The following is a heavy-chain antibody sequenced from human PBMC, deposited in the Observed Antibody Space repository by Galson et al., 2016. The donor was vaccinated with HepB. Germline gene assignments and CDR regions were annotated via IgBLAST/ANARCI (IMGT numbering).Heavy chain of an antibody. CDR1: GFTLNSHY. Sequence: SVKVSCKASGFTLNSHYVHWVRQVPGQGPEWMGAISPSGSSTSFAQRFQGRVTMTRDTSTSTVYMELSSLRSEDTAVYYCAREGYNYAKHFDYWGQGTLVTVSS. D-gene: IGHD5-18*01. J-gene: IGHJ4*02. CDR3: AREGYNYAKHFDY. CDR2: ISPSGSST. V-gene: IGHV1-46*02.